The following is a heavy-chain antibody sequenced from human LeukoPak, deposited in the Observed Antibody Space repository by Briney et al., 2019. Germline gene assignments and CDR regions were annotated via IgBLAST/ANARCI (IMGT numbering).Heavy chain of an antibody. V-gene: IGHV1-69*13. J-gene: IGHJ5*02. CDR2: IIPIFGTA. CDR3: ARGPYDSSGYYFDP. D-gene: IGHD3-22*01. CDR1: GGTFSSYA. Sequence: ASVTVSCTASGGTFSSYAISWVRQAPGQGLEWMGGIIPIFGTANYAQKFQGRVTITADESTSTAYMELSSLRSEDTAVYYCARGPYDSSGYYFDPWGQGTLVTVSS.